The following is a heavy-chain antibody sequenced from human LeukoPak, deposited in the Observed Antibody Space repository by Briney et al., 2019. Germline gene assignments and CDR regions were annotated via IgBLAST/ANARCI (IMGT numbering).Heavy chain of an antibody. J-gene: IGHJ4*02. CDR3: AKVYADYYYDSSGYHYDY. CDR2: IWYDGSNK. D-gene: IGHD3-22*01. CDR1: GFTFSSYG. V-gene: IGHV3-30*02. Sequence: GGSLRLSCAASGFTFSSYGMHWVRQAPGKGLEWVAVIWYDGSNKYYADSVKGRFTISRDNSKNTLYLQMNSLRAEDTAVYYCAKVYADYYYDSSGYHYDYWGQGTLVTVSS.